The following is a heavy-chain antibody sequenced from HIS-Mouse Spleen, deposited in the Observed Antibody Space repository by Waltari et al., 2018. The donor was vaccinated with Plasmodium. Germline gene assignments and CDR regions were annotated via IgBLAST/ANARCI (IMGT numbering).Heavy chain of an antibody. J-gene: IGHJ4*02. CDR2: ISYDGSNK. CDR1: GFTFSSYA. Sequence: QLQLVEPGGGVVQPGRSLSLSCAASGFTFSSYAMHWVRQAPGKGLEWVAVISYDGSNKYYADSVKGRFTISRDNSKNTLYLQMNSLRAEDTAVYYCASYSWYFDYWGQGTLVTVSS. D-gene: IGHD5-18*01. V-gene: IGHV3-30*04. CDR3: ASYSWYFDY.